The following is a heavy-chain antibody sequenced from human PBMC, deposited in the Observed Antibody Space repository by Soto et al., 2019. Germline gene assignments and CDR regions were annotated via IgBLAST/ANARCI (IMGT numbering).Heavy chain of an antibody. D-gene: IGHD3-3*01. CDR2: IYYSGST. CDR1: GGSISSYY. V-gene: IGHV4-59*08. Sequence: SETLSLTCTVSGGSISSYYWSWIRQPPGKGLEWIGYIYYSGSTNYNPSLKSRVTISVDTSKNQFSLKLSSVTAADTAVYYCARQVREGVVIREVGYYYYMDVWGKGTTVTVSS. CDR3: ARQVREGVVIREVGYYYYMDV. J-gene: IGHJ6*03.